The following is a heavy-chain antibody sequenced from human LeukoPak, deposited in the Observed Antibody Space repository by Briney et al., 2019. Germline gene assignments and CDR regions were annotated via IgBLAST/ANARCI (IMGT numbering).Heavy chain of an antibody. CDR3: ARGSGWEPTYYYYYYMDV. CDR1: GGSISSYY. J-gene: IGHJ6*03. Sequence: SETLSLTCTVSGGSISSYYWSWIRQPPGKGLEWIGYINNSGSTKYSPSLKSRVTISVDTSKNQFSLKLSSVTAADTAVYYCARGSGWEPTYYYYYYMDVWGKGTTVTISS. CDR2: INNSGST. V-gene: IGHV4-59*01. D-gene: IGHD1-26*01.